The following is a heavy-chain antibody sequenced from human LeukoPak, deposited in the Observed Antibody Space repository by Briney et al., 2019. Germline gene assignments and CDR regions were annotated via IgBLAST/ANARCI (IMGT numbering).Heavy chain of an antibody. CDR3: ARFSDYRAYYYYGMDV. Sequence: ASVKVSCKASGYTFTSYGISWVRQAPGQGLEWMGWISAYNGNTNYAQKLQGRVTMTTDTSTSTAYMELRSLRSDDTAVYYCARFSDYRAYYYYGMDVWGQGTTVTVSS. CDR1: GYTFTSYG. V-gene: IGHV1-18*01. D-gene: IGHD4-11*01. J-gene: IGHJ6*01. CDR2: ISAYNGNT.